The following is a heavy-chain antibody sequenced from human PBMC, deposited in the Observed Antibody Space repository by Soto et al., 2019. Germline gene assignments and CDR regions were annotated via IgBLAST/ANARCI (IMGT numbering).Heavy chain of an antibody. CDR3: ARGFNDRPGWVRLWLVFGLFDI. CDR2: TYYRSKWYN. V-gene: IGHV6-1*01. CDR1: GDSVSSNSAA. Sequence: SQTLSLTCAISGDSVSSNSAAWNWIRQSPSRGLEWLGRTYYRSKWYNDHAVSVKNRITINPDTSKNQFSLQLDSVTPEDTAVYYCARGFNDRPGWVRLWLVFGLFDIWGQGPLDIVSS. J-gene: IGHJ3*02. D-gene: IGHD3-10*01.